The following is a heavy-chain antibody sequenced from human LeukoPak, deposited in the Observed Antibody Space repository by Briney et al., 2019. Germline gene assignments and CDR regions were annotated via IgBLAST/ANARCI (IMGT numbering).Heavy chain of an antibody. CDR1: GVSINTSPYY. CDR2: ITYNGNT. Sequence: SETLSLTCTVSGVSINTSPYYWGWIRQPPGKGLEWIGSITYNGNTNYDPSLKSRVTISMDTSKNQFSLKMNSVTAADAAIYYCAKRNGSYRGPNWSDPWGQGALVTVSS. D-gene: IGHD1-26*01. J-gene: IGHJ5*02. V-gene: IGHV4-39*01. CDR3: AKRNGSYRGPNWSDP.